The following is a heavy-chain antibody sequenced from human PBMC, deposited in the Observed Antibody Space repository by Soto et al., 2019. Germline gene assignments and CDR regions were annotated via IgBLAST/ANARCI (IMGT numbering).Heavy chain of an antibody. CDR1: GFTFSSYD. CDR3: ARGPTEYCSGGSCYRDGAFEI. J-gene: IGHJ3*02. V-gene: IGHV3-13*01. D-gene: IGHD2-15*01. Sequence: EVQLVESGGGLVQPGGSLRLSCAASGFTFSSYDMHWVRQATRKGLEWVPGIGTAGDTYYPGSVKGRFTISRENAKNSLYLQMNSLRAGDTAVYYCARGPTEYCSGGSCYRDGAFEIWGQGTMVTVSS. CDR2: IGTAGDT.